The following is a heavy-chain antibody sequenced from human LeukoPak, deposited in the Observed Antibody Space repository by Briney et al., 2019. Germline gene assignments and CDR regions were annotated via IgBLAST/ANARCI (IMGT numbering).Heavy chain of an antibody. V-gene: IGHV3-30*18. J-gene: IGHJ6*04. D-gene: IGHD2-15*01. Sequence: GGSLRLSCAASGFTFSSYGMHWVRQAPGKGLEWVSAISYGGSNKYYADSVKGRFTISRDNSKNTLYLQMNSLRAEDTAVYYCAKDFLTDIVVVVAATSYGMDVWGKGTTVTVSS. CDR2: ISYGGSNK. CDR1: GFTFSSYG. CDR3: AKDFLTDIVVVVAATSYGMDV.